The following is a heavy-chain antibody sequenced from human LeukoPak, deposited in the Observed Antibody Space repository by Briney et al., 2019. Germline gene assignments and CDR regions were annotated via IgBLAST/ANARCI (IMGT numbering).Heavy chain of an antibody. CDR2: IIPIFGTA. Sequence: SVKVSCKASGGTFSSYAISWVRQAPGQGLEWMGGIIPIFGTANYAQKFQGRVTITTDESTSTAYMELGSLRSEDTAVYYCARDMGGDYVWGSYRYTGFDYWGQGTLVTVSS. CDR1: GGTFSSYA. D-gene: IGHD3-16*02. CDR3: ARDMGGDYVWGSYRYTGFDY. J-gene: IGHJ4*02. V-gene: IGHV1-69*05.